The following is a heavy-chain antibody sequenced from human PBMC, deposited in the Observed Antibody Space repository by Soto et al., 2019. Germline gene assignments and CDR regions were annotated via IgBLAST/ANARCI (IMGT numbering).Heavy chain of an antibody. V-gene: IGHV4-38-2*02. CDR1: GFPISSPYS. CDR3: ARVTMVNRDSDQFGVDV. J-gene: IGHJ6*02. Sequence: SETLSLTCLVSGFPISSPYSWGWIRQPPGKGLEWIGSISHTGTTSYSPSLTSRVSISVDTSKNQVSLKLTSVTAADTAVYFCARVTMVNRDSDQFGVDVWGHGTTVTVSS. CDR2: ISHTGTT. D-gene: IGHD4-17*01.